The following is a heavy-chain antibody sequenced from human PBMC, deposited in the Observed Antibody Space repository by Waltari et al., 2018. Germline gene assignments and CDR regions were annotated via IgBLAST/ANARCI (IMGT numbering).Heavy chain of an antibody. CDR3: ARQSYYDESGHD. CDR2: IYYSGTN. V-gene: IGHV4-39*01. J-gene: IGHJ4*02. D-gene: IGHD3-22*01. Sequence: QLELQESGPGLVKPSATLSLTRSVSGGSIRRCGYYWVWIRQPPGKGLEWIGSIYYSGTNYYNPSLNSRVTISVDTSKNQFSLKLTSVTAADTAMYFCARQSYYDESGHDWGQGTLVTVSS. CDR1: GGSIRRCGYY.